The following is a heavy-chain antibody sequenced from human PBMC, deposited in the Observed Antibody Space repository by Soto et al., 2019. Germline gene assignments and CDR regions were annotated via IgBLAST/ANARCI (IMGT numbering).Heavy chain of an antibody. Sequence: EVQLLESGGGLVQPGGSLRLSCAVSGLNFRNYGMSWVRQAPGKGLEWVSVITNSGGTTYYPGSVKGRFTISRDNYRKAVKLRMNILGAEDSALYYWLNRNFTARTGGSGNSVWFDPWGQGTQVTVSS. J-gene: IGHJ5*02. V-gene: IGHV3-23*01. D-gene: IGHD3-10*01. CDR2: ITNSGGTT. CDR1: GLNFRNYG. CDR3: LNRNFTARTGGSGNSVWFDP.